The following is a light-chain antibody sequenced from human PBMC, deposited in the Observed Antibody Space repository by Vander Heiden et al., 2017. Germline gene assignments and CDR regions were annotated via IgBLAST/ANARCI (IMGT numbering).Light chain of an antibody. CDR3: AAWDDSLTGWV. CDR1: SSNIGTNT. Sequence: QSVLTQPPSASGTPGQRVTISCSGGSSNIGTNTVNWYQHLPGTAPKLLIYSDDQRPSGVPDRFSGSKSGTSASLAISGLQSEDEADYYCAAWDDSLTGWVFGRGTKLTVL. V-gene: IGLV1-44*01. CDR2: SDD. J-gene: IGLJ3*02.